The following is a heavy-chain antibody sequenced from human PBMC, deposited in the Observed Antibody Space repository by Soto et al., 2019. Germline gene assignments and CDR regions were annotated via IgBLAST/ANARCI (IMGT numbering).Heavy chain of an antibody. V-gene: IGHV4-39*01. CDR2: IFHTGTT. D-gene: IGHD6-13*01. CDR3: ARSSGSTWPRVWFDP. CDR1: GGSISGSDYF. Sequence: SETLSLTCTVSGGSISGSDYFWGWIRQPPGKGLEWIGIIFHTGTTYYNPSLRSRVTISVDTSKNQFSLNVNSVTAADTAVYYCARSSGSTWPRVWFDPWGQGSLVTVSS. J-gene: IGHJ5*02.